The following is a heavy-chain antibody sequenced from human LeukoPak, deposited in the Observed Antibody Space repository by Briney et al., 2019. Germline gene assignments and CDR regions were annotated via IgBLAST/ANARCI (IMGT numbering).Heavy chain of an antibody. Sequence: ASVKVSCKASGYTFTGYYMHWVRQAPGQGLEWMGWINPNSGGTNYAQKFQGRVTMTRDTSISTAYMELSRLRSDDTAVYYCARDSSSTINSYYYYGMDVWGQGTTVTVSS. CDR2: INPNSGGT. CDR3: ARDSSSTINSYYYYGMDV. V-gene: IGHV1-2*02. J-gene: IGHJ6*02. CDR1: GYTFTGYY. D-gene: IGHD3-9*01.